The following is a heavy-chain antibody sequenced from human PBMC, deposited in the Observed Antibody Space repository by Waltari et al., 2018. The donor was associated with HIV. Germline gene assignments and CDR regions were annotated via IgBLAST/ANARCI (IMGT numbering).Heavy chain of an antibody. CDR1: GFTFNAYA. D-gene: IGHD3-3*01. J-gene: IGHJ4*02. CDR2: ILFDGSNK. Sequence: QVQLVESGGGVVQPGRSLRLSCAASGFTFNAYAMHWGRQAPGKGLEWVAVILFDGSNKYYAESVKGRFTISRDNSKNTLYLQMNSLRAEDTAVYYGARGERFLEWLPKGYWGQGTLVTVSS. CDR3: ARGERFLEWLPKGY. V-gene: IGHV3-30*01.